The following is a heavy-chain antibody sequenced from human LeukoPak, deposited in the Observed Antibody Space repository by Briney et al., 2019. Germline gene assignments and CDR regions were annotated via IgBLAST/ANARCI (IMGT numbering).Heavy chain of an antibody. D-gene: IGHD1-26*01. CDR1: GFTVSSNC. CDR3: ARLAGATPYYFDY. CDR2: IYSGGST. J-gene: IGHJ4*02. V-gene: IGHV3-53*01. Sequence: GGSLRLSCAASGFTVSSNCMSWVRQAPGKGLEWVSVIYSGGSTYYADSVKGRFTISRDNSKNTLYLQMNSLRAEDTAVYYCARLAGATPYYFDYWGQGTLVTVSS.